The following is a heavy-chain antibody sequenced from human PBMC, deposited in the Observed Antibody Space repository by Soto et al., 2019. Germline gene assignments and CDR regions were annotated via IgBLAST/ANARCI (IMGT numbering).Heavy chain of an antibody. D-gene: IGHD3-9*01. Sequence: SETLSLSCTFCGGSIGNSYWSWIRQPPGKGLEWIGYIYYRGNTDYNPSLKSRVTISLDTPKNQFSLKLSSVTAADTAVYYCARHPGYYDILSGYTTYYFDYWGQGILVT. CDR1: GGSIGNSY. CDR2: IYYRGNT. V-gene: IGHV4-59*08. CDR3: ARHPGYYDILSGYTTYYFDY. J-gene: IGHJ4*02.